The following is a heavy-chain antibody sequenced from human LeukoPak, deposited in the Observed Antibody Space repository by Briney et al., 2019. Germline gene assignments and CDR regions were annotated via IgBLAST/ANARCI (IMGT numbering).Heavy chain of an antibody. Sequence: SETLSLTCAVSGYSISSGYYWGWIRQPPGKGLEWIGSIYHSGSTYYNPSLKSRVTISVDTSKNQFSLKLSSVPAADTPLYYCASRAVADTFDYWGQGTLVTVSS. CDR2: IYHSGST. CDR1: GYSISSGYY. CDR3: ASRAVADTFDY. V-gene: IGHV4-38-2*01. J-gene: IGHJ4*02. D-gene: IGHD6-19*01.